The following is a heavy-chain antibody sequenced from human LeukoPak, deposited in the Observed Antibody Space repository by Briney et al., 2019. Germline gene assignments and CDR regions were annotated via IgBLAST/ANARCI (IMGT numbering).Heavy chain of an antibody. V-gene: IGHV3-53*01. J-gene: IGHJ3*02. Sequence: GGSLRLSCAASGFTVSSNYMSWVRQAPGKGLEWVSVIYSGGSTYYADSVKGRFTISRHNSKNTLYLQMNSLRAEDTAVYYCAKDGGLRSPAFDIWGQGTMVTVSS. CDR3: AKDGGLRSPAFDI. D-gene: IGHD4-17*01. CDR1: GFTVSSNY. CDR2: IYSGGST.